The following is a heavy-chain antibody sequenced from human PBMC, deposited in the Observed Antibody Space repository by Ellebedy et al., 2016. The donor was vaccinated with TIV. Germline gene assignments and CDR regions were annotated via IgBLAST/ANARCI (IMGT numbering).Heavy chain of an antibody. CDR1: GGSFSGYY. Sequence: SETLSLTXAVYGGSFSGYYWSWIRQPPGKGLEWIGEINHSGSTNYNPSLKSRVTISVDTSKNQFSLKLSSVTAADTAVYYCARGRYRHAFGYWGQGTLVTVSS. CDR2: INHSGST. CDR3: ARGRYRHAFGY. V-gene: IGHV4-34*01. J-gene: IGHJ4*02. D-gene: IGHD5-18*01.